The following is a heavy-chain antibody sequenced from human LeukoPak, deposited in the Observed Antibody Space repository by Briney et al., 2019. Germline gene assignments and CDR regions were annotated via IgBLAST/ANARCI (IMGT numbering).Heavy chain of an antibody. J-gene: IGHJ4*02. CDR1: GYTFTGYY. Sequence: GASVKVSCKASGYTFTGYYMHWVRQAPGQGLEWLGWINPNSGGTNYAQKFQGRVTMTRDTSISTAYMELSRLRSDDTAVYYCARSTDCSSTSCYDGFLYYFDYWGQGTLVTVSS. CDR3: ARSTDCSSTSCYDGFLYYFDY. D-gene: IGHD2-2*01. CDR2: INPNSGGT. V-gene: IGHV1-2*02.